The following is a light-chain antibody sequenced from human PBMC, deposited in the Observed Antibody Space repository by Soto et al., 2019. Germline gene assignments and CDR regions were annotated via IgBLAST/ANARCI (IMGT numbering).Light chain of an antibody. V-gene: IGLV2-14*01. J-gene: IGLJ1*01. Sequence: QSVLAQRASVSGAPGQSITISCTATNSDVNYVSWHQQHPGKAPKLMIYEVINRSSGVSARFSGSKSGNTASLTISGLQAEDEADYYCSSSTSSNTFVFGTGTKV. CDR1: NSDVNY. CDR3: SSSTSSNTFV. CDR2: EVI.